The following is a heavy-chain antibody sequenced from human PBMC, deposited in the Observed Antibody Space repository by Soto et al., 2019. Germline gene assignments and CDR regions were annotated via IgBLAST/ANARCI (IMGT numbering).Heavy chain of an antibody. CDR3: ARGQYQLPQYYYYGMDV. J-gene: IGHJ6*02. V-gene: IGHV4-31*03. CDR1: GGSISSGGYY. Sequence: SETLSLTCTVSGGSISSGGYYWSWIRQHPGKGLEWIGYIYYSGSTYYNPSLKSRVTISVDTSKNQFSLKLSSVTAADTAVYYCARGQYQLPQYYYYGMDVWGQGTTVTVSS. CDR2: IYYSGST. D-gene: IGHD2-2*01.